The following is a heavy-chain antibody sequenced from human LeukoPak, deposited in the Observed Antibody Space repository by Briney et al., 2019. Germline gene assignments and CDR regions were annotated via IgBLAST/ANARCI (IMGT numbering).Heavy chain of an antibody. CDR3: ARGNYYYGLDV. CDR2: ISNSGSTK. V-gene: IGHV3-48*03. CDR1: GFTFTSYE. Sequence: GGSLRLSCAASGFTFTSYEMNWVRQAPGRGLEWVSHISNSGSTKYYADSVKGRFTISRDNAKSSLYLQMNSLRAEDTAVYYCARGNYYYGLDVWGQGTTVTVSS. J-gene: IGHJ6*02.